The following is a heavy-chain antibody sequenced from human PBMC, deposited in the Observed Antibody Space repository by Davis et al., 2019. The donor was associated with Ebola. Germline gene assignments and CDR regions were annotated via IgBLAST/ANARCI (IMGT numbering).Heavy chain of an antibody. D-gene: IGHD2-15*01. CDR2: IRNYNGHT. Sequence: ASVKVSCKASGYTFISYGITWLRQAPGQGLEWMGWIRNYNGHTKYAQKFEGRVTMTTDTSTNTAYMDLRSLKSDDTAVYYCATGSASYSYFDYWGQGTLVTVSS. J-gene: IGHJ4*02. V-gene: IGHV1-18*01. CDR1: GYTFISYG. CDR3: ATGSASYSYFDY.